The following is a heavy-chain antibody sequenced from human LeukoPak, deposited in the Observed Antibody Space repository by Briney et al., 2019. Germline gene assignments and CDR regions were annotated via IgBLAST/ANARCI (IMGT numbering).Heavy chain of an antibody. CDR1: GFTFSYAW. J-gene: IGHJ4*02. CDR2: INSDGSNT. CDR3: ARSRNGSFDY. Sequence: GGSLRLSCAASGFTFSYAWMTWVRQAPGKGLVWVSRINSDGSNTSYADSVKGRFTISRDNAKNTLYLQMNSLRAEDTALYYCARSRNGSFDYWGQGTLVTVSS. V-gene: IGHV3-74*01. D-gene: IGHD6-25*01.